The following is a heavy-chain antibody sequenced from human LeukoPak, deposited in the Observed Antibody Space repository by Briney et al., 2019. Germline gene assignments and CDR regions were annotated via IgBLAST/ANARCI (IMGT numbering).Heavy chain of an antibody. D-gene: IGHD3-16*02. CDR1: GGSLSGYY. Sequence: SETLSLTCAVYGGSLSGYYWSWIRQPPGKGLEWIGEIYHSGSTNYNPSLKSRVTISVDKSKNQFSLKLSSVTAADTAVYYCAAREYDYVWGSYRLSYWGQGTLVTVSS. V-gene: IGHV4-34*01. CDR3: AAREYDYVWGSYRLSY. CDR2: IYHSGST. J-gene: IGHJ4*02.